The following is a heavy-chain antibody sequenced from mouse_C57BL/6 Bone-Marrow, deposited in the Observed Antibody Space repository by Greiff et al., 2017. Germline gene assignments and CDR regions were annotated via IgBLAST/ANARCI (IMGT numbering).Heavy chain of an antibody. J-gene: IGHJ3*01. CDR2: IYIGNGYT. V-gene: IGHV1-58*01. D-gene: IGHD2-3*01. CDR1: GYTFTSSG. CDR3: SRDDGYYDWFAY. Sequence: EVQRVESGAELVRPGSSVKMSCKTSGYTFTSSGINWVKQRPGQGLEWIGYIYIGNGYTEYNEKFKGKATLTSDTSSSTAYMQRSSLTSEDSAIYFCSRDDGYYDWFAYWGQGTLVTVSA.